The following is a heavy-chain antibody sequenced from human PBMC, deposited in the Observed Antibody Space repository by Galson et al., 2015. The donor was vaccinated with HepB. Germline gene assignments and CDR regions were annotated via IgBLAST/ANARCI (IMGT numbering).Heavy chain of an antibody. D-gene: IGHD2-15*01. CDR2: VNSDGGTT. Sequence: SLRLSCAASGFRFNFFAMTWVRQAPGKGLEWVATVNSDGGTTYYADSVKGRFTISRDNSESTLHLQMNSLRADDTAVYFCAKVPVAAYYYFHYMDVWGKGATVTVSS. V-gene: IGHV3-23*01. CDR1: GFRFNFFA. J-gene: IGHJ6*03. CDR3: AKVPVAAYYYFHYMDV.